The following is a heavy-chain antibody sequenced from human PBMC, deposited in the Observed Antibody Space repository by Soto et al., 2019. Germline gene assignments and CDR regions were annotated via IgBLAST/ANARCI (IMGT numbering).Heavy chain of an antibody. Sequence: GGSLRLSCAASGFTFDDYFTTWIRQAPGKGLEWVSYISSSGFTIHYADSVKGRFTISRDNAKNSLYLQMNSLRAEDTAVYYCARRLTTTNYYYGMDVWGQGTTVTVSS. D-gene: IGHD1-1*01. CDR2: ISSSGFTI. V-gene: IGHV3-11*01. CDR3: ARRLTTTNYYYGMDV. CDR1: GFTFDDYF. J-gene: IGHJ6*02.